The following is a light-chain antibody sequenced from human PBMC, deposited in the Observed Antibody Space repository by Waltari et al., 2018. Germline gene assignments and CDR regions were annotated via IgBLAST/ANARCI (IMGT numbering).Light chain of an antibody. CDR1: SSDVGSSDY. J-gene: IGLJ2*01. CDR2: HVT. V-gene: IGLV2-8*01. Sequence: QSALTQPPSASGSPGQTVTISCAGTSSDVGSSDYVSWYQKHPGQAPKLLIYHVTKPPSGVPVRFSGSKSGNTASLTVSGLQAEDEADYYCSSNAGINNFVFGGGTKLTVL. CDR3: SSNAGINNFV.